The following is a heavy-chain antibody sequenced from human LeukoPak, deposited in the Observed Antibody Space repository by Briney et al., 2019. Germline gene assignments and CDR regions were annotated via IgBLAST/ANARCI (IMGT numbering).Heavy chain of an antibody. D-gene: IGHD3-3*01. CDR2: IKKDGSEK. CDR1: GFTFSSYW. CDR3: ARSDFWSGYRV. Sequence: GGTLRLSCAASGFTFSSYWMSWVRQAPGKGLEWVANIKKDGSEKYYVDSVKGRFTISRDNAKNSLYLQMNSLRAEDTALYYCARSDFWSGYRVWGQGTLVTVSS. J-gene: IGHJ4*02. V-gene: IGHV3-7*03.